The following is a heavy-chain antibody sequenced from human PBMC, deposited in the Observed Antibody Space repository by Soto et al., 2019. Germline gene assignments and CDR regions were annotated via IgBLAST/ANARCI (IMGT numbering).Heavy chain of an antibody. Sequence: SVKVSCKAPGYTFTSYAMHWVRQAPGQRLEWMGWINAGNGNTKYSQKFQGRVTITRDTSASTAYMELSSLRSEDTAVYYCARSYYDSSGPVSGYYYYGMDVWGQGTTVTVSS. CDR3: ARSYYDSSGPVSGYYYYGMDV. J-gene: IGHJ6*02. D-gene: IGHD3-22*01. V-gene: IGHV1-3*01. CDR2: INAGNGNT. CDR1: GYTFTSYA.